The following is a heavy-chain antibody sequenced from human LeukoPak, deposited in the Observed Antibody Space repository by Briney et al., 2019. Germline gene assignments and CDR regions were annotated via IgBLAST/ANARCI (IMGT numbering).Heavy chain of an antibody. J-gene: IGHJ5*02. D-gene: IGHD3-16*02. CDR1: GFTVSSNY. CDR3: ARDQYDYVWGSYRHNWFDP. V-gene: IGHV3-66*01. Sequence: GGSLRLFCAASGFTVSSNYMSWVRQAPGKGLEWVSVIYSGGSTYYADSVKGRFTISRDNSKNTLYLQMNSLRAEDTAVYYCARDQYDYVWGSYRHNWFDPWGQGTLVTVSS. CDR2: IYSGGST.